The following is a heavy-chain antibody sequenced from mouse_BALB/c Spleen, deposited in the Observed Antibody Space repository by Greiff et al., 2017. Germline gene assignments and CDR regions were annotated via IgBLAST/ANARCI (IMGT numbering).Heavy chain of an antibody. V-gene: IGHV2-9*02. CDR3: ARGEGYGSSYAMDY. CDR2: IWAGGST. D-gene: IGHD1-1*01. CDR1: GFSLTSYG. J-gene: IGHJ4*01. Sequence: VKLVESGPGLVAPSQSLSITCTVSGFSLTSYGVHWVRQPPGKGLEWLGVIWAGGSTNYNSALMSRLSISKDNSKSQVFLKMNSLQTDDTAMYYCARGEGYGSSYAMDYWGQGTSVTVSS.